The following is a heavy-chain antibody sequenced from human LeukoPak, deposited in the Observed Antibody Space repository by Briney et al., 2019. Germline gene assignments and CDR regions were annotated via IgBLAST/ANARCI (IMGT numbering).Heavy chain of an antibody. V-gene: IGHV1-2*02. D-gene: IGHD2-21*02. J-gene: IGHJ4*02. Sequence: ASVKVSCKASGYMFTGYYMHWVRQAPGQGLEWMGWINPNSGGTNYAQKFQGRVTMTRDTSISTAYMELSSMRSDDTAFYYCARGYCSGDCFTLFDYWGQGTLVTVSS. CDR3: ARGYCSGDCFTLFDY. CDR1: GYMFTGYY. CDR2: INPNSGGT.